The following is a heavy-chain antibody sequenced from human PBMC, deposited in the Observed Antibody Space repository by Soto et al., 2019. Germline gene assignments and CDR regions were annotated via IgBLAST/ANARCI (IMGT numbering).Heavy chain of an antibody. Sequence: GGSLRLSCRVSGFTFTNSGMHWVRQAPGKGLGWMAVISYDGSDKYYADSVKGRVIISRDNSKNTLNVEMNSLRAEDTAIYYCVKDRVPGAYGNYYGMDVWGQGTTVTVSS. CDR3: VKDRVPGAYGNYYGMDV. CDR2: ISYDGSDK. CDR1: GFTFTNSG. V-gene: IGHV3-30*18. J-gene: IGHJ6*02. D-gene: IGHD5-12*01.